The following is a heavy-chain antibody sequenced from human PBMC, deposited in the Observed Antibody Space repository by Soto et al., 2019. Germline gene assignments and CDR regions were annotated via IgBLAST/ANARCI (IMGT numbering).Heavy chain of an antibody. J-gene: IGHJ5*02. CDR1: GGSVSSGSYY. V-gene: IGHV4-61*01. CDR3: ARVGAHYQSLEP. Sequence: SLTCTVSGGSVSSGSYYWSWIRQPPGKGLEWIGYIYYSGSTNYNPSLKSRVTISVDTSKNQFSLKLSSVTAADTAVYYWARVGAHYQSLEPWGPGTLVTVSS. CDR2: IYYSGST. D-gene: IGHD2-2*01.